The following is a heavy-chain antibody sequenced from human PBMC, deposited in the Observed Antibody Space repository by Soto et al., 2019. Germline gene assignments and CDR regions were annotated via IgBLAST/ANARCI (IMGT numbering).Heavy chain of an antibody. CDR2: LYSDGTT. CDR1: GFSFRNNY. V-gene: IGHV3-53*01. D-gene: IGHD2-21*01. J-gene: IGHJ3*02. CDR3: ATSGHCGGLRCSSFDM. Sequence: EVQVVESGGGLMQPGDSLRISCAASGFSFRNNYISWVRQAPGKGLEWVSVLYSDGTTHSADSLKGRFTMSRDNSKNTVYLEMITLRAEDTAVYYCATSGHCGGLRCSSFDMWGQGTVVTVSS.